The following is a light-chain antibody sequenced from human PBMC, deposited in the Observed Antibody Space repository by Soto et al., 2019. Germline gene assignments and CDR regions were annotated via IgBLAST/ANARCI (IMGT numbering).Light chain of an antibody. CDR3: LQSPSTPPSL. J-gene: IGKJ3*01. V-gene: IGKV1-39*01. CDR2: AAS. CDR1: QPISIY. Sequence: DIQMTQSPSSLSASVGDRVTMTCRASQPISIYLNWYQQKPGRAPKILIYAASRLRSGVPSRFSAVGSGTVFTLPIRPLHPEYFAAYNCLQSPSTPPSLFGPGTKVD.